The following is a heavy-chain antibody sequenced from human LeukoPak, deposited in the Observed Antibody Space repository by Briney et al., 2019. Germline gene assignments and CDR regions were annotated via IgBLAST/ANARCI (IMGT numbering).Heavy chain of an antibody. J-gene: IGHJ4*02. D-gene: IGHD3-10*01. Sequence: PSETLSLTCAVYGGSSSGYYWSWIRQPPGKGLEWIGEINHSGSTNYNPSLKGRVTISVDTSKNQFSLKLSSVTAADTAVYYCARAVLRGGKKYYFDYWGQGTLVTVSS. CDR3: ARAVLRGGKKYYFDY. CDR1: GGSSSGYY. V-gene: IGHV4-34*01. CDR2: INHSGST.